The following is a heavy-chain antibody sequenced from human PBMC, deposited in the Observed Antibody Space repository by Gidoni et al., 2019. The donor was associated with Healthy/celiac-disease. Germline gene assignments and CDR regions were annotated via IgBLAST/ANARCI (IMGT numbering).Heavy chain of an antibody. D-gene: IGHD6-13*01. Sequence: EVQLVAFGGGLVQPGGSLRLSFAASGLTPRDLFMDWVRPAPGKGLEWVGRTRNKGYSYTTEYAASVKGRFAISRDDSKNSLYLQMNSLKTEDTAVYYCVRAIPGAGRANWFDPWGQGALVTVSS. V-gene: IGHV3-72*01. CDR2: TRNKGYSYTT. CDR3: VRAIPGAGRANWFDP. J-gene: IGHJ5*02. CDR1: GLTPRDLF.